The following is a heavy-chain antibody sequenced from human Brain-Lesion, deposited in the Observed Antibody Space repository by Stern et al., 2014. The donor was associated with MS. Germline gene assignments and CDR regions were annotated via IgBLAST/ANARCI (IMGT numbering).Heavy chain of an antibody. D-gene: IGHD2-2*01. CDR2: IFNSGST. Sequence: QVQLQESGPGLVKPSQTLSLSCTVSGGSISSGGYYWSWIRQPAGKGLEWIGRIFNSGSTSHNPSLKGRSTIPIDTSKTQFSLRRNSRTAADTAVYYCARGRVVPGFQYYATDVWGQGTTVIVSS. CDR1: GGSISSGGYY. V-gene: IGHV4-61*02. CDR3: ARGRVVPGFQYYATDV. J-gene: IGHJ6*02.